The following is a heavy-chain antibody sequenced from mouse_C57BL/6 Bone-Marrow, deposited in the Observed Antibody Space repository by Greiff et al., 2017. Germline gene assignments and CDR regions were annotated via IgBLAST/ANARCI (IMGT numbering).Heavy chain of an antibody. V-gene: IGHV1-75*01. CDR1: GYPLPDHY. CDR3: ASGATVFPYYYAIDY. J-gene: IGHJ4*01. D-gene: IGHD1-1*01. Sequence: VQLQQSGPELVKPGASVKIFCKASGYPLPDHYINWVKQRPGQGLEWVGWIFPGSGSTYYKEKFKGKGTRTVDQAACTTYMLLSSLTSADSAVYFCASGATVFPYYYAIDYWGQGTSVTVSS. CDR2: IFPGSGST.